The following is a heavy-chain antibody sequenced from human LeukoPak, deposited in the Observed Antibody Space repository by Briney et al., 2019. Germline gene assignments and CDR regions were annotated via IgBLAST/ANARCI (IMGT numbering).Heavy chain of an antibody. CDR1: RGSIRTADYY. Sequence: SETLPLTCTVSRGSIRTADYYWAWVRQPPGEGLEWLGSIYFSGTPYFNPSLKSRVAVSIDPSKNQFSLNVTSVNASATAVYFCARTSSWYAGAWFASWGQGTLVPVSS. V-gene: IGHV4-39*01. D-gene: IGHD6-13*01. J-gene: IGHJ5*01. CDR3: ARTSSWYAGAWFAS. CDR2: IYFSGTP.